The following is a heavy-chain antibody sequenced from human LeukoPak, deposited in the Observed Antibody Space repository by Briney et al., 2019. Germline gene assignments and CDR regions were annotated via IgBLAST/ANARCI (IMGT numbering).Heavy chain of an antibody. V-gene: IGHV1-18*01. Sequence: ASVKVSCKASGYTFTSYDINWVRQATGQGLEWMGWMNPNSGNTNYAQKLQGRVTMTTDTSTSTAYMELRSLRSDDTAVYYCAREGSGSYYLTYYYYYMDVWGKGTTVTVSS. CDR1: GYTFTSYD. J-gene: IGHJ6*03. D-gene: IGHD1-26*01. CDR3: AREGSGSYYLTYYYYYMDV. CDR2: MNPNSGNT.